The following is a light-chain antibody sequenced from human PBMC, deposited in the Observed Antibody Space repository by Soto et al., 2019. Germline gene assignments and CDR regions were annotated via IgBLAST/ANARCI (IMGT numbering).Light chain of an antibody. V-gene: IGLV2-14*03. Sequence: QSVLTQPASVSASPGQSITISCIGTSSDIGGYSYVSWYQQHPGKAPKLLIRDVNYRPSGISARFSGSKSGNTASLTISGLQNEDEADYYCSSYSSRSTLLVFGGGTKVTVL. CDR2: DVN. J-gene: IGLJ2*01. CDR1: SSDIGGYSY. CDR3: SSYSSRSTLLV.